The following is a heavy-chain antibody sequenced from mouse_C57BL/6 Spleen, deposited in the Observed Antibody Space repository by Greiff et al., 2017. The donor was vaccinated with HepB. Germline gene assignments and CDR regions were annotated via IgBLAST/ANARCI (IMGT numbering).Heavy chain of an antibody. V-gene: IGHV1-82*01. CDR3: ARQGLGQGYFDV. D-gene: IGHD4-1*01. Sequence: QVQLQQSGPELVKPGASVKISCKASGYAFSSSWMNWVKQRPGKGLEWIGRIYPGDGDTNYNGKFKGKATLTADKSSSTAYMQLSSLTSEDSAVYFCARQGLGQGYFDVWGTGTTVTVSS. CDR1: GYAFSSSW. J-gene: IGHJ1*03. CDR2: IYPGDGDT.